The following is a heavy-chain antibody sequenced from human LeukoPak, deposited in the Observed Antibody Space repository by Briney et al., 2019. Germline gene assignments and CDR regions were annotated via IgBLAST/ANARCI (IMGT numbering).Heavy chain of an antibody. D-gene: IGHD3-22*01. Sequence: ASVKVSCKASGYTFTGYYMHWVRQAPGQGLEWMGWINPNSGGTNYAQKFQGRVTMTRDTSISTAYMELSRLRSDDTAVYYCARAITMIVVTFDYWGQGTLVTVSS. CDR1: GYTFTGYY. J-gene: IGHJ4*02. CDR3: ARAITMIVVTFDY. V-gene: IGHV1-2*02. CDR2: INPNSGGT.